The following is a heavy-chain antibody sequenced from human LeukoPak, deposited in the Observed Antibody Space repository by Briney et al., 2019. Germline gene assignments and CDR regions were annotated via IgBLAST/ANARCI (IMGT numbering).Heavy chain of an antibody. CDR2: IYYSGST. Sequence: SGTVSLTCTVSGGSVNSGSYSWSWIRQPPGKELEWIGYIYYSGSTNYSPSLKSRVTISVDTSKNQFSLKLSSVTAADTAVYYCGGSGTGYHYGLDVWGQGTTVTVSS. V-gene: IGHV4-61*01. J-gene: IGHJ6*02. D-gene: IGHD3/OR15-3a*01. CDR1: GGSVNSGSYS. CDR3: GGSGTGYHYGLDV.